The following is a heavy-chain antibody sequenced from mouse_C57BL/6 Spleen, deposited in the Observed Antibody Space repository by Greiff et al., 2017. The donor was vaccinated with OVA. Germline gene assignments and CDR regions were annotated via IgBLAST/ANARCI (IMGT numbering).Heavy chain of an antibody. CDR3: ARDGNYTFDY. CDR2: IDPSDSYT. Sequence: VQLQQSGAELVKPGASVKLSCKASGYTFTSYWMQWVKQRPGQGLEWIGEIDPSDSYTNYNQKFKGKATLTVDTSSSTAYMQLSSLTSEDSAVYYCARDGNYTFDYWGQGTTLTVSS. V-gene: IGHV1-50*01. CDR1: GYTFTSYW. J-gene: IGHJ2*01. D-gene: IGHD2-1*01.